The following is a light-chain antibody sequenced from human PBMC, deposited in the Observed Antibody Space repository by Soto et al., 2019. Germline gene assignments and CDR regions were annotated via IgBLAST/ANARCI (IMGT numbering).Light chain of an antibody. CDR3: QQRSNWPLT. Sequence: DIVLTQSPATLSVAPGERVTFSCRASQGVSRKLAWYQHKPGQAPRLLISGASTGATGIPARFSGSGSGTEFTLTISSLQSEDFAVYYCQQRSNWPLTFGGGTKVDI. CDR1: QGVSRK. J-gene: IGKJ4*01. V-gene: IGKV3-15*01. CDR2: GAS.